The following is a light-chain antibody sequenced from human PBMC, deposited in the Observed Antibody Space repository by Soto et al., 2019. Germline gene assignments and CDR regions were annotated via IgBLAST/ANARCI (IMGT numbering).Light chain of an antibody. CDR1: QTINNN. Sequence: MMHAPATLSVSPEERAGLSCRASQTINNNVAWYQLKDGQVPRLVIYGASTRATDIPARFSGSGSGTEFTLTISSLQSEDFAVYYCQQYGSSGTFGQGTKVDIK. CDR2: GAS. CDR3: QQYGSSGT. V-gene: IGKV3-15*01. J-gene: IGKJ1*01.